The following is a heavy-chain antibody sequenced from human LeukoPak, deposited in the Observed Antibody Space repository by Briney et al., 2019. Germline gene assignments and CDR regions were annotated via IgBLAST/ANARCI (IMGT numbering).Heavy chain of an antibody. CDR3: ARGGGVTVPATANDY. CDR1: GYTFTAYY. CDR2: INPNSGGT. V-gene: IGHV1-2*02. Sequence: ASVKVSCKASGYTFTAYYMHWVRRAPGQGLEWMAWINPNSGGTNYAQNFQGRVTVTRDTSISTAYMELSSLRSDDTAVYYCARGGGVTVPATANDYWGQGTLVTVSS. J-gene: IGHJ4*02. D-gene: IGHD6-19*01.